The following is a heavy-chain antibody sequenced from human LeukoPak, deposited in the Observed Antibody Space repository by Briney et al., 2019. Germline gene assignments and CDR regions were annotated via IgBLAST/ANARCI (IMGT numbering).Heavy chain of an antibody. CDR3: AWQRYCSRVNCTPHFDH. Sequence: SETLSLTCAVSGGSISSNNYYWGWIRQPPGKGLERIGTIYSSGSTYYNPSLKSRITISVDASKNQFSLKLSSLTATDTAVYYCAWQRYCSRVNCTPHFDHWGQGTLVIVSS. V-gene: IGHV4-39*01. D-gene: IGHD2-15*01. CDR1: GGSISSNNYY. CDR2: IYSSGST. J-gene: IGHJ4*02.